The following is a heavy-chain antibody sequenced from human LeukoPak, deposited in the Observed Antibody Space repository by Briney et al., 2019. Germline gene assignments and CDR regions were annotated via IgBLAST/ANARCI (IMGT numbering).Heavy chain of an antibody. D-gene: IGHD4-17*01. J-gene: IGHJ3*02. CDR2: INSVGSST. CDR3: ASHGDYDAFDI. Sequence: GGSLRLSCAASRVTFSNYWMHWVRQAPGKGLVWVSRINSVGSSTSYADSVRGRFIISRDNARNTLYLQMNSLRAEDTAVYYCASHGDYDAFDIWGQGTMVTVSS. CDR1: RVTFSNYW. V-gene: IGHV3-74*01.